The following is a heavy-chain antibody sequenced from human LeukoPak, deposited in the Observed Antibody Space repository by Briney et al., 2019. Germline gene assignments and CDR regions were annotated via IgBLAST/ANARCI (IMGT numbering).Heavy chain of an antibody. CDR2: IYDGGST. D-gene: IGHD6-13*01. J-gene: IGHJ4*02. Sequence: PSGTLSLTCAVSSGSISSTNFWTWVRQPPGEGLEWIAEIYDGGSTNYNPSLKSRVTISVDKSKNQFSLKLSSVTAADTAVYYCASRYSRRYPFEYWGQGNLVTVSS. CDR1: SGSISSTNF. V-gene: IGHV4-4*02. CDR3: ASRYSRRYPFEY.